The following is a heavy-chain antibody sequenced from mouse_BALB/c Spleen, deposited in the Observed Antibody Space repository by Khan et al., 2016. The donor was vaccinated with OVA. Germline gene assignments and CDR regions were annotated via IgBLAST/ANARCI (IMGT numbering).Heavy chain of an antibody. J-gene: IGHJ4*01. Sequence: QIQLVQSGPELKKPGETVKISCKASGYSFTNYGINWVKQSPGKALKWMGWINTYTGEPTYADDFKGRFAFSLETSANTAYLQINILKNEDTATYFCARPPYFSYTLDYCGQGTSVTVSS. D-gene: IGHD2-10*01. CDR3: ARPPYFSYTLDY. CDR1: GYSFTNYG. V-gene: IGHV9-3-1*01. CDR2: INTYTGEP.